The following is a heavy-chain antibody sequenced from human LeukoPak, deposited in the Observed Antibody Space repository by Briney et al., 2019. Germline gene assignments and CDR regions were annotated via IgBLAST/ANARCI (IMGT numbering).Heavy chain of an antibody. J-gene: IGHJ5*02. CDR1: GGTFSSYA. D-gene: IGHD6-19*01. CDR3: ARDRIGSGWSWGWFDP. V-gene: IGHV1-69*13. CDR2: FIPIFGTA. Sequence: SVKVSCKASGGTFSSYAISWVRQAPGQGLEWMGGFIPIFGTANYAQKFQGRVTITADESTSTAYMELSSLRSEDTAVYYCARDRIGSGWSWGWFDPWGQGTLVTVSS.